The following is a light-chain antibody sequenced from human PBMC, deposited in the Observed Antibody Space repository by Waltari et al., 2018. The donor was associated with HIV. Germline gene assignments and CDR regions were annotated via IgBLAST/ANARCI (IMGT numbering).Light chain of an antibody. V-gene: IGKV3-15*01. CDR3: QHYNNWPRT. CDR1: QSFSRK. CDR2: GAS. J-gene: IGKJ1*01. Sequence: EIVMTQSPATLSVSPGERATLSCRASQSFSRKLAWYQQKPGQAPRLLISGASIMATGIPARFSGSGSGTEFTLTISSLQSEDFAFYYCQHYNNWPRTFGQGTKVEIK.